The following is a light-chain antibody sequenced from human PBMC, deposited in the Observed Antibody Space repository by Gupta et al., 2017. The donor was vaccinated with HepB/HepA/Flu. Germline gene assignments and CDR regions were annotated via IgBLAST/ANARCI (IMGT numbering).Light chain of an antibody. CDR2: NGS. CDR1: QSISSC. CDR3: QQYDRYPVT. J-gene: IGKJ1*01. V-gene: IGKV1-5*03. Sequence: DLQVAPSPSTLSASVGDRVTITCRASQSISSCLAWYQQKPGKAPKLLIHNGSSLESGVPSRFSGSGSGTEFTLTISSLQPDDFATYYCQQYDRYPVTFGQGTKVEIK.